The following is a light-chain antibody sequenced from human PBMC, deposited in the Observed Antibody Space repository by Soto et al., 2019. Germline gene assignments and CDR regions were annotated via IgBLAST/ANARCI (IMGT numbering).Light chain of an antibody. CDR2: DAS. CDR3: HQRSTWTWT. J-gene: IGKJ1*01. Sequence: EIVLTQSPATLSLSPGERATLSCRASQSVNRYLAWYQHKVGQAHRLLIYDASSRATGIPARLSGSGSGTDFTLTISSLEPEDFAVYYCHQRSTWTWTFGQGTKVDIX. V-gene: IGKV3-11*01. CDR1: QSVNRY.